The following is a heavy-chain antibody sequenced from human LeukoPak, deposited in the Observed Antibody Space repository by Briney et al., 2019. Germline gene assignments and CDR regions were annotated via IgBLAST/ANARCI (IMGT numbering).Heavy chain of an antibody. V-gene: IGHV3-30-3*01. CDR2: ISYDGSNK. Sequence: PGRSLRLSCAASGFTFSSYAMHWVRQAPGKGLEWVAVISYDGSNKYYADSVKGRFTISRDKSKDTLYLQMNSLRAEDTAVYYRARDRGGATYDYWGQGTLVTVSS. CDR1: GFTFSSYA. CDR3: ARDRGGATYDY. J-gene: IGHJ4*02. D-gene: IGHD1-26*01.